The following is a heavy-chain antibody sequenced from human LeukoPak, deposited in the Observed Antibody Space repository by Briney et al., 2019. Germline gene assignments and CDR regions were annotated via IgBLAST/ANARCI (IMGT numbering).Heavy chain of an antibody. CDR2: IHHIGVT. V-gene: IGHV4-34*01. CDR3: AKTSQLGSYNWFDP. CDR1: GASLSDNY. J-gene: IGHJ5*02. D-gene: IGHD6-6*01. Sequence: SETPSLTCAVYGASLSDNYWSWIPQPPGKGLEWIGQIHHIGVTKYNTSLKGRVTISRDTSKNQFSLDLTSVTAADTAVYYCAKTSQLGSYNWFDPWGQGTLVTVFS.